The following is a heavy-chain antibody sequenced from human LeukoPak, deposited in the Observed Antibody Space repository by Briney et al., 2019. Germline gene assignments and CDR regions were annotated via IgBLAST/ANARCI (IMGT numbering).Heavy chain of an antibody. V-gene: IGHV3-48*01. J-gene: IGHJ4*02. D-gene: IGHD6-13*01. CDR1: GFTFSSYN. CDR2: ISSSSSTI. CDR3: ARAGYSSNWRSFDN. Sequence: GGSLRLSYAASGFTFSSYNMNWVRQAPGKGLEWVSYISSSSSTIYYADSVKGRFTISRDNAKNSLYLQMNSLRAEDTAVYYCARAGYSSNWRSFDNWGQGTLVTVSS.